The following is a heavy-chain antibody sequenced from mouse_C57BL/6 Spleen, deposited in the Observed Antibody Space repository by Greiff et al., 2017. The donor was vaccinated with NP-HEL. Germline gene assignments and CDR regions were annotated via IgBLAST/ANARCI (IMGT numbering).Heavy chain of an antibody. V-gene: IGHV1-64*01. D-gene: IGHD1-1*01. J-gene: IGHJ4*01. CDR1: GYTFTSYW. CDR3: ALTTVVARAMDY. CDR2: IHPNSGST. Sequence: VQLQQPGAELVKPGASVKLSCKASGYTFTSYWMHWVKQRPGQGLEWIGMIHPNSGSTNYNEKFKSKATLTVDKSSSTAYMHLSSLTSEDSAVYYCALTTVVARAMDYWGQGTSVTVSS.